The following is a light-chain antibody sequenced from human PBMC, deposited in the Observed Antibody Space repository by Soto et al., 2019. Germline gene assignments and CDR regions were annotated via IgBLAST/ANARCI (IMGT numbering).Light chain of an antibody. CDR3: QHYNNWPPLLT. V-gene: IGKV3-11*01. CDR2: DTF. J-gene: IGKJ4*01. Sequence: IVLTQAPASLSLSPGERATLSCRASQDISTYLAWYQQKPGQAPRLFIYDTFNRASDVPSRFSGSGSGTEFTLTISSLQSEDFAVYYCQHYNNWPPLLTFGGGTKVDNK. CDR1: QDISTY.